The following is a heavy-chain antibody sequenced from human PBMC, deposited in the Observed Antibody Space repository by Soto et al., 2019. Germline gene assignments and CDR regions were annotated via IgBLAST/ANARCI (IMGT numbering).Heavy chain of an antibody. V-gene: IGHV1-69*01. CDR3: ARVAMVRGVIRHWFDP. D-gene: IGHD3-10*01. Sequence: QVQLVQSGAEVKKPGSSVKVSCKASGGTFSSYGISWVRQAPGQGLEWMGGIIPICGTANYAQKLQGRVTITADESTRTAYMELSSLRCEDTAVYYCARVAMVRGVIRHWFDPWGQGTLVTVSS. J-gene: IGHJ5*02. CDR2: IIPICGTA. CDR1: GGTFSSYG.